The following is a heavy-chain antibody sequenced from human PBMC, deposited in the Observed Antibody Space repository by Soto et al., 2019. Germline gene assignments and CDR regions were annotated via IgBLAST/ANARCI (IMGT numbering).Heavy chain of an antibody. V-gene: IGHV3-30-3*01. J-gene: IGHJ6*02. CDR3: ARDLSNYGSGSLDV. D-gene: IGHD3-10*01. CDR1: GFTFSSYA. Sequence: PGGSLRLSCAASGFTFSSYAMHWVRQAPGKGLEWVAVISYDGSNKYYADSVKGRFTISRDNSKNTLYLQMNSLRAEDTAVYYCARDLSNYGSGSLDVWGQGTTVTVSS. CDR2: ISYDGSNK.